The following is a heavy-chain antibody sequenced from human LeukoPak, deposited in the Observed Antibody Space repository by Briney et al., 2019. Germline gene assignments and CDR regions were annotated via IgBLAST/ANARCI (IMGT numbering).Heavy chain of an antibody. CDR1: GFTVSSNY. Sequence: GGSLRLSCAASGFTVSSNYVSWVRQAPGKGLEWVSVIYSGGSTYYADSVKGRFTISRDNSKNTLYLQMNSLRAEDTAVYYCARDQMHYDFWSGYSNPYGMDVWGQGTTVTVSS. CDR3: ARDQMHYDFWSGYSNPYGMDV. D-gene: IGHD3-3*01. J-gene: IGHJ6*02. V-gene: IGHV3-66*01. CDR2: IYSGGST.